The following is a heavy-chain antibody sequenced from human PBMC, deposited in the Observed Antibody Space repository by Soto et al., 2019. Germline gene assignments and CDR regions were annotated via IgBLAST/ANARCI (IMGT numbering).Heavy chain of an antibody. D-gene: IGHD4-17*01. CDR2: ISSSSSTI. CDR3: AREGGDLNWFDP. V-gene: IGHV3-48*01. J-gene: IGHJ5*02. CDR1: GFTFSSYS. Sequence: EVQLVESGGGLVQPGGSLRLSCAASGFTFSSYSMNWVRQAPGKGLEWVSYISSSSSTIYYADSVKGRFTISRDNAKKSLYQQMNRLRAEDTAVYYCAREGGDLNWFDPWGQGTLVTVSS.